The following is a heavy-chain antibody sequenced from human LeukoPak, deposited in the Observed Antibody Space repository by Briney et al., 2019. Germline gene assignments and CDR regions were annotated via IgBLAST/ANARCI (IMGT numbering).Heavy chain of an antibody. CDR2: IYTSGST. V-gene: IGHV4-4*07. CDR3: ARDRGGYCGGDCYPNWFDP. D-gene: IGHD2-21*02. CDR1: GGSISNYY. Sequence: PSETLSLTCIVSGGSISNYYWSWIRQPAGKGLEWIGRIYTSGSTNYNPSLKSRGTMSVDTSKNQFSLKLSSGTAADTAVYYCARDRGGYCGGDCYPNWFDPWGRGTLVTVSS. J-gene: IGHJ5*02.